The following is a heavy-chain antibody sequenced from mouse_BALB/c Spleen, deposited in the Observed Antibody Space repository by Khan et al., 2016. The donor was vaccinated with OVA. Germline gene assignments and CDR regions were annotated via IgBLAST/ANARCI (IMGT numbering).Heavy chain of an antibody. J-gene: IGHJ2*01. CDR2: IYPGNSDI. CDR3: TRNGFGNYESWDY. Sequence: VQLQQSGTVLARPGASVKMSCKASGYTFTSYWMHWVKQRPGQGLEWIGAIYPGNSDINYNQKFKGKAKLTAVTSTSTAYMELNSLTNEDSAVYYCTRNGFGNYESWDYWRQGTTLTVSS. V-gene: IGHV1-5*01. D-gene: IGHD2-1*01. CDR1: GYTFTSYW.